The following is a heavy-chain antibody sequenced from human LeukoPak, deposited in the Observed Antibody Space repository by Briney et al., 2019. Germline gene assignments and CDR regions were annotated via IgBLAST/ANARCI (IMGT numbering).Heavy chain of an antibody. Sequence: SETLSLTCTVSGGSISSYYWSWIRQPPGKGLEWIGYIYYSGSTNYSPSLKSRVIISVDTSKNQFSLKSSSVTAADTAVYYCARTRSGYIGYYFDYWGQGTLVTVSS. V-gene: IGHV4-59*01. CDR2: IYYSGST. CDR1: GGSISSYY. J-gene: IGHJ4*02. D-gene: IGHD5-12*01. CDR3: ARTRSGYIGYYFDY.